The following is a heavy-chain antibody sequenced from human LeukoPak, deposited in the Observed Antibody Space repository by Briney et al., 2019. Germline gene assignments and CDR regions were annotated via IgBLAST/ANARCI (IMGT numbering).Heavy chain of an antibody. CDR2: ISYGGSNK. CDR1: GFTFSSYG. J-gene: IGHJ4*02. Sequence: GGSLRLSCAASGFTFSSYGMHWVRRAPGKGLEWVAVISYGGSNKYYADSVKGRFTISRDNSKNTLYLQMNSLRAEDTAVYYCAKTYYYDSSGYLGYWGQGTLVTVSS. CDR3: AKTYYYDSSGYLGY. D-gene: IGHD3-22*01. V-gene: IGHV3-30*18.